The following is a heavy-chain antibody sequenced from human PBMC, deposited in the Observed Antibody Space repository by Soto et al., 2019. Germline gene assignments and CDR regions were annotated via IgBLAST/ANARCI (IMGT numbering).Heavy chain of an antibody. V-gene: IGHV1-69*02. CDR1: GGTFSSYP. CDR2: IIPILGIA. CDR3: ARTIIRFDWYFDL. Sequence: QVQLVQSGAEVKKPGSSVKVSCKASGGTFSSYPISWVRQAPGQGLEWMGRIIPILGIANYAQKFQGRVTITADKSTSTAYMELSSLRSEDTAVYYCARTIIRFDWYFDLWGRGTLVTVSS. J-gene: IGHJ2*01.